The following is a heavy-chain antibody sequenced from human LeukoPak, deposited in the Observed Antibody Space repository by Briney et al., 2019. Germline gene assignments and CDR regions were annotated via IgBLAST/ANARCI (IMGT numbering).Heavy chain of an antibody. CDR1: GYTFAGYY. CDR2: INPNSGGT. J-gene: IGHJ4*02. Sequence: ASVKVSCKASGYTFAGYYMHWVRQAPGQGLEWMGWINPNSGGTNYAQKFQGRVTMTRDTSISTAYMELSSLRSDDTAVYYCARVVHSGGDYWGQGTLVTVSS. CDR3: ARVVHSGGDY. V-gene: IGHV1-2*02. D-gene: IGHD3-10*01.